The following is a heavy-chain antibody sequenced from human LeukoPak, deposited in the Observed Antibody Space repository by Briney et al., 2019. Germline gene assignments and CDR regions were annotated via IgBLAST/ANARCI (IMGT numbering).Heavy chain of an antibody. V-gene: IGHV4-59*12. CDR2: IYGSGST. D-gene: IGHD4/OR15-4a*01. J-gene: IGHJ5*02. Sequence: SETLSLTCTVSSGSIRSYYWSWIRQPPGKGLEWIGYIYGSGSTNFNPSLKSRVTMSVDTSKNQISLKLSFVTAADTAMHYCARSTMVNTATGWFDPWGQGTLVTVSS. CDR1: SGSIRSYY. CDR3: ARSTMVNTATGWFDP.